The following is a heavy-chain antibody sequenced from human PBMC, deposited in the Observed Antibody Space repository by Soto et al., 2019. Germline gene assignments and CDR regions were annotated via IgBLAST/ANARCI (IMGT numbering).Heavy chain of an antibody. Sequence: GGSLRLSCAASGFTFSSYAMHWVRQAPGKGLEYVSAISSNGGSTYYANSVKGRFTISRDNSKNTLYLQMGSLRAEDMAVYYCARGYCSGGSCRGFYWYFHLWGRGTLVTGSS. V-gene: IGHV3-64*01. CDR3: ARGYCSGGSCRGFYWYFHL. CDR1: GFTFSSYA. CDR2: ISSNGGST. J-gene: IGHJ2*01. D-gene: IGHD2-15*01.